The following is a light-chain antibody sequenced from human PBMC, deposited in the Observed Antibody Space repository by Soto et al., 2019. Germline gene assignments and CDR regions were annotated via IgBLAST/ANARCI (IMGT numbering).Light chain of an antibody. CDR1: QSVSNN. CDR3: QQRYSSPPT. V-gene: IGKV1-39*01. J-gene: IGKJ1*01. CDR2: SAA. Sequence: IPVTQSASSLSASVEDRVIITCRASQSVSNNLLGYQQKPGRAAKRLIFSAASLQGGGPSSWIGSRACANDSLPISSLQPDDYVTDYCQQRYSSPPTFGQGTKVDIK.